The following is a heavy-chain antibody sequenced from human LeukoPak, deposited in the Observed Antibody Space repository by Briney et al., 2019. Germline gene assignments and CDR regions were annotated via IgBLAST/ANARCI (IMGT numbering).Heavy chain of an antibody. V-gene: IGHV4-34*01. Sequence: SETLSLTCAVYGGSFSGYYWSWIRQPPGKGLEWIGEINHSGSTNYNPSLKSRVTISVDTSKNHFSLKLSSVTAADTAVYYCASAEGTGYPTPDVWGQGSMVTVCS. CDR1: GGSFSGYY. CDR2: INHSGST. CDR3: ASAEGTGYPTPDV. D-gene: IGHD3/OR15-3a*01. J-gene: IGHJ6*01.